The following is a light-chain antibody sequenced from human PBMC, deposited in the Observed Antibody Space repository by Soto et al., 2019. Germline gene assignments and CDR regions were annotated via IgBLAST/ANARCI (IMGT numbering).Light chain of an antibody. J-gene: IGKJ4*01. CDR2: DAS. CDR1: QSVTNY. CDR3: QQSGSSPET. Sequence: EIFLTQSPDTLSLSPGERATLSCRASQSVTNYIAWYQQRPGQAPRLLIYDASNRATGVPARFGGSGSGTDFTLTISSLQSEDFAVYYCQQSGSSPETFGGGTKVDIK. V-gene: IGKV3-11*01.